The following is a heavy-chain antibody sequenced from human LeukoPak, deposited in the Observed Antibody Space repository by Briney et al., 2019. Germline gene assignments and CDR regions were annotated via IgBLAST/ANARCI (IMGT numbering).Heavy chain of an antibody. CDR1: GYTFTSYD. CDR3: ARSRKHWKTSYYFDY. Sequence: ASVKVSCKASGYTFTSYDINWVRQATGQGLEGMGWMNPNSGNTGYARKFQGRVTMTRNTSISTAYMELGSLRSEDTAVYYCARSRKHWKTSYYFDYRGQGTLVTVSS. CDR2: MNPNSGNT. D-gene: IGHD1-1*01. J-gene: IGHJ4*02. V-gene: IGHV1-8*01.